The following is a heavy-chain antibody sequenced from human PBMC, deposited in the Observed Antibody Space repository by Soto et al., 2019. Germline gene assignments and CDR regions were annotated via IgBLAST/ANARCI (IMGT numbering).Heavy chain of an antibody. V-gene: IGHV3-11*01. CDR1: GFTFSDNY. J-gene: IGHJ6*03. D-gene: IGHD3-3*01. CDR2: ISGSGTTI. Sequence: GGSLRLSCAASGFTFSDNYMSWIRQAPGKGLEWVSYISGSGTTINYADSVKGRFTISRDNAKNSLYLQMNSLRAEDTAVYYCARDQGNVTIFGVIVIPYHYMDVWGKGTPVTVSS. CDR3: ARDQGNVTIFGVIVIPYHYMDV.